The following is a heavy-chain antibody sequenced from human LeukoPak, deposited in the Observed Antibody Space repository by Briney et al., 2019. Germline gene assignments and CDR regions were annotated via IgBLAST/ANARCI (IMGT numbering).Heavy chain of an antibody. Sequence: PGGSLRLSCAVSGFTFSNYGMSWVRQAPGKGLEWVSSITGRGATTYYADSVKGRFTISRENAKNTLYVQMNSLRAEDTAVFSCAKRGFYYDSSGYYYFDFWGQGTLVTVSS. V-gene: IGHV3-23*01. D-gene: IGHD3-22*01. J-gene: IGHJ4*02. CDR2: ITGRGATT. CDR3: AKRGFYYDSSGYYYFDF. CDR1: GFTFSNYG.